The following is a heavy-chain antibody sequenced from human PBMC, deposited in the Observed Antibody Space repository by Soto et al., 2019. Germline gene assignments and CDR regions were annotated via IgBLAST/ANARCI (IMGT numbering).Heavy chain of an antibody. Sequence: GGSLRLSCTASGFTFGDYAMSWFRQAPGKGLEWVGFIRSKAYGGTTEYAASVKGRFTISRDDSKSIAYLQMNSLKTEDTAVYYCTRVPPHYYDSSGYYPNNYDYWGQGTLVTVS. V-gene: IGHV3-49*03. CDR1: GFTFGDYA. CDR3: TRVPPHYYDSSGYYPNNYDY. J-gene: IGHJ4*02. CDR2: IRSKAYGGTT. D-gene: IGHD3-22*01.